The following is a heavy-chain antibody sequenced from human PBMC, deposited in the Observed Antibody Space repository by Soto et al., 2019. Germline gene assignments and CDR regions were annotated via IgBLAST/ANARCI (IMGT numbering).Heavy chain of an antibody. Sequence: GGSLRLSCAASGFTFSSYDMHWVRQATGKGLEWVSAIGTAGDTYYPGSVKGRFTISRENAKNSLYLQMNSLRAEDTAVYYCARVRRDGSGWQTNYYYYGMDVWGQGTTVTVSS. CDR2: IGTAGDT. J-gene: IGHJ6*02. V-gene: IGHV3-13*01. CDR1: GFTFSSYD. CDR3: ARVRRDGSGWQTNYYYYGMDV. D-gene: IGHD6-19*01.